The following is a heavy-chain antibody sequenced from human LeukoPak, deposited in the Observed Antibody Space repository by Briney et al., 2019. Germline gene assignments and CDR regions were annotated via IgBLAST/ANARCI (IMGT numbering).Heavy chain of an antibody. D-gene: IGHD5-12*01. CDR1: GESFSAYY. V-gene: IGHV4-34*01. J-gene: IGHJ6*03. CDR2: INHSGST. Sequence: SETLSLTCAVYGESFSAYYWSWIRQPPGKGLEWIGEINHSGSTNYNPSLKSRVTISVDTSKNQFSLKLSSVTAADTAVYYCARQTRGYSGYGPYYYYYMDVWGKGTTVTVSS. CDR3: ARQTRGYSGYGPYYYYYMDV.